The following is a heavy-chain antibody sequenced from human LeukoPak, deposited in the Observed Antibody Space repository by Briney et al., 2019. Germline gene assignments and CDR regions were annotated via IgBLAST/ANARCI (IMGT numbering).Heavy chain of an antibody. Sequence: ASVKVTCKASGYTFTSYGISWVRQAPGQGLEWMGWISAYNGNTNYAQKLQGRVTMTTDTSTSTAYMELRSLRSDDAAVYYCARGSYTSGRLCLGFDYWGQGSLVTVSS. CDR1: GYTFTSYG. V-gene: IGHV1-18*01. D-gene: IGHD6-25*01. CDR3: ARGSYTSGRLCLGFDY. CDR2: ISAYNGNT. J-gene: IGHJ4*02.